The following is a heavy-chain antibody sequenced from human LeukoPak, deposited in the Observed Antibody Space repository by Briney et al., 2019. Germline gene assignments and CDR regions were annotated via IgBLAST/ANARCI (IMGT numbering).Heavy chain of an antibody. CDR2: IIPLYGTS. Sequence: SVKVSCKASGDTFSNYEINWLRQAPGQGLEWLGGIIPLYGTSNYAQRFQDRVTMTADISTTTAYMEMTSLISEDTAVYYCATNSNTGGRGNFFDSWGQGSLVTVTT. V-gene: IGHV1-69*06. D-gene: IGHD4-23*01. CDR1: GDTFSNYE. CDR3: ATNSNTGGRGNFFDS. J-gene: IGHJ4*02.